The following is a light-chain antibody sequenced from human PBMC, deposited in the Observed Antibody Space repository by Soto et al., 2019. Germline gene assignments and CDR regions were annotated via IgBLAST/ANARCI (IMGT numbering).Light chain of an antibody. J-gene: IGKJ5*01. Sequence: EIVLTQSPATLSLSPGERATLSCRASQSVSSYLAWYQQKPGQAPRLLIYDASNRATGIPARFSGSGSGTEFTLTISRLEPEDFAVYYCQQRSYPITFGQGTRLEIK. CDR3: QQRSYPIT. CDR1: QSVSSY. CDR2: DAS. V-gene: IGKV3-11*01.